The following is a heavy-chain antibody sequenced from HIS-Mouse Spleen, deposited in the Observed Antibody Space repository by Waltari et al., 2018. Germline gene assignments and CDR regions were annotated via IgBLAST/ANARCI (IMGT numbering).Heavy chain of an antibody. CDR3: ARAGDSSGTTDAFDI. V-gene: IGHV4-34*01. J-gene: IGHJ3*02. Sequence: QVQLQQWGAGLLKPSETLSLTCAVYGGSFSGYYWSWIRQPPGKGLEWIGESNHSGSTNYTPSLKSRVTISVDTSKNQFSLKLSSVTAADTAVYYCARAGDSSGTTDAFDIWGQGTMVTVSS. CDR1: GGSFSGYY. D-gene: IGHD3-22*01. CDR2: SNHSGST.